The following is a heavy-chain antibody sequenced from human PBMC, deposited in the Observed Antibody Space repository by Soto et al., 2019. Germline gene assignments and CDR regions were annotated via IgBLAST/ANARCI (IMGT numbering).Heavy chain of an antibody. Sequence: QVQLVQSGGEGKKPGASVKVSCKASGYTFTGYYMHWVRQAPGPGLEWMGWINPNSGGTNYAQKFQGWVTMTRDTSISTAYMELSRLRSDDTAVYYCASTRGPTKPFDYWGQGTLVTVSS. V-gene: IGHV1-2*04. CDR1: GYTFTGYY. CDR3: ASTRGPTKPFDY. D-gene: IGHD3-16*01. CDR2: INPNSGGT. J-gene: IGHJ4*02.